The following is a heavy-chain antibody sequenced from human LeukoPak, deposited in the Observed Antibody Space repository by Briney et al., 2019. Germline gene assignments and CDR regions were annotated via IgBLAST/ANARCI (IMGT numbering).Heavy chain of an antibody. CDR2: ISSSSSYI. Sequence: PGGSLRLSCAASGFTFSSYSMNWVRQAPGKGLEWVSSISSSSSYIYYADSVKGRFIISRDNAKNSLYLQMNSLRAEDTAVYYCAKPRITMIVVAHRNDAFDIWGQGTMVTVSS. CDR1: GFTFSSYS. J-gene: IGHJ3*02. CDR3: AKPRITMIVVAHRNDAFDI. D-gene: IGHD3-22*01. V-gene: IGHV3-21*01.